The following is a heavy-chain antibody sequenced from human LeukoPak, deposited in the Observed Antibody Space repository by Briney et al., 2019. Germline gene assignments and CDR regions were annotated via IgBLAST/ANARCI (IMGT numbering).Heavy chain of an antibody. V-gene: IGHV3-7*01. CDR2: IKQDGSEK. CDR3: ARVDIVVVPAAMGWFDP. CDR1: GFTFSSYW. D-gene: IGHD2-2*01. J-gene: IGHJ5*02. Sequence: PGGSLRLSCAASGFTFSSYWMSWVRQAPGKGLEWVANIKQDGSEKYYVDSVKGRFTISRDNAKNSLYLQMNSLRAEDTAVYYCARVDIVVVPAAMGWFDPWGQGTLVTVSS.